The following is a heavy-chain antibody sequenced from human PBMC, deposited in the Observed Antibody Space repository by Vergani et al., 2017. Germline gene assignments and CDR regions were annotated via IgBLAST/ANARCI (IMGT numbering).Heavy chain of an antibody. CDR2: INPDSGST. D-gene: IGHD6-13*01. Sequence: QVQLVQSGAEVKKPGASVKVSCKASGYTFTGYYMHWLRQAPGQGPEWMGIINPDSGSTTYAQKFQDRVTMTRDTSTSTVYMELSSLRSEDAAIYYCARVFGSSWKGKFDLWGRGTQVTVSS. CDR3: ARVFGSSWKGKFDL. J-gene: IGHJ2*01. CDR1: GYTFTGYY. V-gene: IGHV1-46*03.